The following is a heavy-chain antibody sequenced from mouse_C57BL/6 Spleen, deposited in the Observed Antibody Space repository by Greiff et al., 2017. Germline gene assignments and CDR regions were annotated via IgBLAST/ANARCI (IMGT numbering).Heavy chain of an antibody. V-gene: IGHV1-54*01. CDR1: GYAFTNYL. J-gene: IGHJ1*03. D-gene: IGHD1-1*01. CDR3: ARSFGTTVDLYWYFDV. CDR2: INHGSGGT. Sequence: VQLQESGAELVRPGTSVKVSCKASGYAFTNYLIEWVKQRPGQGLEWIVVINHGSGGTNYNEKLKGKATLTADKSSSTAYMQLSSLTSEDSAVYFCARSFGTTVDLYWYFDVWGTGTTVTVSS.